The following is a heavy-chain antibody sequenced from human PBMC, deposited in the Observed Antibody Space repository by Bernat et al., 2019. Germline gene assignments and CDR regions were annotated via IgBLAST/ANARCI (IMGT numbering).Heavy chain of an antibody. J-gene: IGHJ3*02. CDR1: GYSFTNYW. CDR2: IYPEDSDT. CDR3: ARLVFSSGNDAFDI. D-gene: IGHD3-10*01. V-gene: IGHV5-51*01. Sequence: EVQLVQSGAEVKKPGESLKISCKGSGYSFTNYWIAWVRQMPGEGLEWMGIIYPEDSDTRYSPAFQGQVTISADKSINTAYLQWSGLKASDSAMYYCARLVFSSGNDAFDIWGQGTMVTVSS.